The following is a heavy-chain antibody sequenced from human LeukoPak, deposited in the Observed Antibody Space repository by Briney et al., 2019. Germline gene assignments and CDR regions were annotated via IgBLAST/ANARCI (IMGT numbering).Heavy chain of an antibody. V-gene: IGHV1-69*04. D-gene: IGHD3-16*02. Sequence: SVKVSCKAPGGTFSSYAISWVRQAPGQGLEWMGRIIPILGIANYAQKFQGRVTITADKSTSTAYMELSSLRSEDTAVYYCASSLNYDYVWGSYRHFDYWGQGTLVTVSS. J-gene: IGHJ4*02. CDR2: IIPILGIA. CDR3: ASSLNYDYVWGSYRHFDY. CDR1: GGTFSSYA.